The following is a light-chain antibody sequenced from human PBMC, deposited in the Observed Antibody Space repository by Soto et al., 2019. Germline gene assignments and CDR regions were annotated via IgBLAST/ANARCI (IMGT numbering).Light chain of an antibody. CDR2: AAS. J-gene: IGKJ1*01. CDR1: QGISDY. V-gene: IGKV1-8*01. CDR3: QQYYSYPRT. Sequence: RINQSPAPLSATDGDRVTITCRASQGISDYLAWYQQKPGKAPKLLIYAASTLQSGVPSRFSGSGSGTDFTLTISCLQSEDFATYYCQQYYSYPRTFAQGTKVDI.